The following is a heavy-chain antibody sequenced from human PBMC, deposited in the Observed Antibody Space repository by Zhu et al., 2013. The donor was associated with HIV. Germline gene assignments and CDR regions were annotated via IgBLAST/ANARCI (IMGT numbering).Heavy chain of an antibody. D-gene: IGHD6-13*01. CDR3: ARDEAAAGKLEWFDP. CDR2: INPNSGGT. V-gene: IGHV1-2*02. J-gene: IGHJ5*02. CDR1: GGTFSSYA. Sequence: QVQLVQSGAEVKKPGSSVKVSCKASGGTFSSYAISWVRQAPGQGLEWMGWINPNSGGTNYAQKFQGRVTMTRDTSISTAYMELSRLRSDDTAVYYCARDEAAAGKLEWFDPWGQGTLVTVSS.